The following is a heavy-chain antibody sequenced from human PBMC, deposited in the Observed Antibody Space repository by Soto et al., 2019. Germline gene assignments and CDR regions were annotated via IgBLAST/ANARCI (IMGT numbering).Heavy chain of an antibody. CDR3: ANPFQWLVGFDY. CDR1: GFTFSSYA. Sequence: EVQLLESGGGLVQPGGSLRLSCAASGFTFSSYAMSWVRQAPGKGLEWVSSTGVSGDSTSSAASVKGRFTISRDNSKNTLYLQMNSLRVEDTAVYYCANPFQWLVGFDYWGQGILVTVSS. J-gene: IGHJ4*02. V-gene: IGHV3-23*01. CDR2: TGVSGDST. D-gene: IGHD6-19*01.